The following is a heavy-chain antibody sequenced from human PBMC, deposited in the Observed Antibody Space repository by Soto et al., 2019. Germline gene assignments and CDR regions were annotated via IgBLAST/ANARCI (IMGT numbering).Heavy chain of an antibody. CDR1: GFTFSSYW. D-gene: IGHD2-15*01. V-gene: IGHV3-74*01. Sequence: EVQLVESGGGLVQPGGSLRLSCAASGFTFSSYWMHWVRQAPGTGLVWVSRINSDGSSTSYADSVKGRFTISRDNAKNTLSLHMNSLRAEDTSVYYCVRTSLVVAAATREDYWGQGTLVTVSS. CDR3: VRTSLVVAAATREDY. J-gene: IGHJ4*02. CDR2: INSDGSST.